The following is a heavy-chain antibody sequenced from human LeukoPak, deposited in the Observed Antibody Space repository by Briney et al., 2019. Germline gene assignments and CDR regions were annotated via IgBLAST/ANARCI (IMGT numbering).Heavy chain of an antibody. Sequence: GASVKVSCKASGGTFSSYAISWVRQAPGQGLEWMGGIIPIFGTANYAQKFQGRVTITADESTSTAYMELSSLRSEDTAVYYCARGVVPAARPVYYFDYRGQGTLVTVSS. CDR1: GGTFSSYA. V-gene: IGHV1-69*13. CDR3: ARGVVPAARPVYYFDY. J-gene: IGHJ4*02. CDR2: IIPIFGTA. D-gene: IGHD2-2*01.